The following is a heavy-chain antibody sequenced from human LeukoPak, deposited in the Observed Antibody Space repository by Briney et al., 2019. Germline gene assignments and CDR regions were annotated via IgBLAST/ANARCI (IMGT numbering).Heavy chain of an antibody. J-gene: IGHJ6*02. Sequence: PSETLSLTCAVYGGSFSGYYWSWIRQPPGKGLEWIGEINHSGSTNYNPSLKSRVTISVDTSKNQFSLKLSSVTAADTAVYYCARGLNVFGVVIPLYGMGVWGQGTTVTVSS. CDR2: INHSGST. CDR1: GGSFSGYY. CDR3: ARGLNVFGVVIPLYGMGV. D-gene: IGHD3-3*01. V-gene: IGHV4-34*01.